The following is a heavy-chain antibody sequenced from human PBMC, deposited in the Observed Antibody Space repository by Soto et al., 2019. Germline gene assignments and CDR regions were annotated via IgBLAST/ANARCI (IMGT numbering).Heavy chain of an antibody. J-gene: IGHJ4*02. Sequence: SETLSLTCAVSGGSISSGGYSWSWIRQPPGKGLEWIGYIYHSGSTYYNPSLKSRVTISVDRSKNQFSLKLSSVTAADTAVYYCASVDTAIATKFDYWGQGTLVTVSS. V-gene: IGHV4-30-2*01. CDR2: IYHSGST. CDR1: GGSISSGGYS. CDR3: ASVDTAIATKFDY. D-gene: IGHD5-18*01.